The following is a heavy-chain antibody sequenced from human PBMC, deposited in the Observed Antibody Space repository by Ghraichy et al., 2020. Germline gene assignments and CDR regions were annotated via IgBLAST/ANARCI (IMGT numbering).Heavy chain of an antibody. CDR2: INHSGST. D-gene: IGHD3-10*01. CDR1: GGSFSGYY. Sequence: SETLSLTCAVYGGSFSGYYWSWIRQPPGKGLEWIGEINHSGSTNYNPSLKSRVTISVDTSKNQFSLKLSSVTAADTAVYYCARVGSYLPPAPKYYFDYWGKGTLVTVSS. V-gene: IGHV4-34*01. J-gene: IGHJ4*02. CDR3: ARVGSYLPPAPKYYFDY.